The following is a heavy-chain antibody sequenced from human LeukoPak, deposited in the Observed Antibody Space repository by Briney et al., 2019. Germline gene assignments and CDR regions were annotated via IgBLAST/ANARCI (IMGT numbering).Heavy chain of an antibody. V-gene: IGHV4-59*08. Sequence: SETLSLTCTVSGGSISSYYWSWIRQPPGKGLEWIGYIYYSGSTNYNPSLKSRVTISVDTSKNQFSLKLSSATAADTAVYYCARHKYSSGWPYLDVWGQGTTVTVSS. CDR1: GGSISSYY. CDR3: ARHKYSSGWPYLDV. D-gene: IGHD6-19*01. J-gene: IGHJ6*02. CDR2: IYYSGST.